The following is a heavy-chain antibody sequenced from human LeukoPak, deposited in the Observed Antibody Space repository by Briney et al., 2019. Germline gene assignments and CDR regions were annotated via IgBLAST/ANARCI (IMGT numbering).Heavy chain of an antibody. CDR1: GGSISSYY. V-gene: IGHV4-4*09. CDR3: ARHPGGSSYPGRDYYYYMDV. D-gene: IGHD6-6*01. J-gene: IGHJ6*03. CDR2: IYTSGST. Sequence: SETLSLTCTVSGGSISSYYWSWIRQPPGKGLEWIGYIYTSGSTNYNPSLKSRVTISVDTSKNQFSLKLSSVTAADTAVYCCARHPGGSSYPGRDYYYYMDVWGKGTTVTVSS.